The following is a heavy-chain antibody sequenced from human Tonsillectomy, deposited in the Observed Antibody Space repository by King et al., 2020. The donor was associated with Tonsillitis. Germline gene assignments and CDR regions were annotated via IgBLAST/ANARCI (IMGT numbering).Heavy chain of an antibody. D-gene: IGHD3-22*01. CDR1: GFTFSRYA. V-gene: IGHV3-30-3*01. Sequence: VQLVESGGGVVQPGRSLRLSCAASGFTFSRYALHWVRQAPGKGLEWVAFISYDGSNKYSAESVKGRFTISRDNSKNTLYLQMNSLRAEDTAVYYCARDRSSYYESSGCDYWGQGTLVTVSS. CDR2: ISYDGSNK. CDR3: ARDRSSYYESSGCDY. J-gene: IGHJ4*02.